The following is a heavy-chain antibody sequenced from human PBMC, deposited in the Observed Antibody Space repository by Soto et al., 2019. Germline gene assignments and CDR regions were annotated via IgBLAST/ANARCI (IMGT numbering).Heavy chain of an antibody. CDR2: ISYDGSNK. V-gene: IGHV3-30*14. CDR1: GFTFSSYA. Sequence: GGSLRLACAASGFTFSSYAMHWVRQAPGKGLEWVAVISYDGSNKYYADSVKGRFTISRENAKNSLYLQMNSLRAGDTAVYYCARARRITMVRGGRRGAFDIWGQGTMVTVSS. J-gene: IGHJ3*02. CDR3: ARARRITMVRGGRRGAFDI. D-gene: IGHD3-10*01.